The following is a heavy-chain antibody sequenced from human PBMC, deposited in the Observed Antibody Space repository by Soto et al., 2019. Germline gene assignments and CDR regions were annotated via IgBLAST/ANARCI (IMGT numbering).Heavy chain of an antibody. Sequence: GGSLRLSCAASGFTFSSYAMSWVRQAPGKGLEWVSAISDSGGSTYNADSVKGRFTISRDNSKNTLYLQVNSLRAEDTAVYYCARDLGTARAPFDYWGQGTLVTVSS. J-gene: IGHJ4*02. CDR1: GFTFSSYA. V-gene: IGHV3-23*01. CDR2: ISDSGGST. CDR3: ARDLGTARAPFDY.